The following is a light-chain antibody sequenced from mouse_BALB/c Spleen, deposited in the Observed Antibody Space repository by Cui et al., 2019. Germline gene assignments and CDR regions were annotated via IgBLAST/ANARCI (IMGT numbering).Light chain of an antibody. CDR3: QQYSSYPLT. J-gene: IGKJ5*01. CDR2: WAS. CDR1: QDVGTA. V-gene: IGKV6-23*01. Sequence: DIVLTPSNKVLSTSVGDRVSITCKASQDVGTAVTWYQQKPGQSPKLLIYWASTRHPGVPDRFTGSGYGTDFTLTISKVHSEDLADYFCQQYSSYPLTFGAGTKLELK.